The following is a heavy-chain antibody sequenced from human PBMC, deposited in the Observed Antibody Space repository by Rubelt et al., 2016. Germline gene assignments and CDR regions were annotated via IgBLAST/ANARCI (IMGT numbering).Heavy chain of an antibody. Sequence: QVQLQQWGAGLLKPSETLSLTCAVYGGSFSGYYWSWIRQPPGKGLEWIGEINHSGSTNYNPSLKSRVTISVDTSKNQVSLKLSSVTAADTAVYYCASKGIAAKYYYYYGMDVWGQGTTVTVSS. CDR3: ASKGIAAKYYYYYGMDV. V-gene: IGHV4-34*01. CDR1: GGSFSGYY. J-gene: IGHJ6*02. CDR2: INHSGST. D-gene: IGHD6-13*01.